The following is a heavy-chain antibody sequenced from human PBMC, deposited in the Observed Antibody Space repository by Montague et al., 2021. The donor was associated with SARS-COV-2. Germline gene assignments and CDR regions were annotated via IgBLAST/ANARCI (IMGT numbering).Heavy chain of an antibody. CDR1: GGSTNYYY. J-gene: IGHJ6*02. Sequence: SETLSLTCIVSGGSTNYYYWSWIRQSPGKGLEWIGYMYYSGSTNYNPSLKSRVTMSIGRSKNQFSLKLRSVTAADTAVYYCARVARYCTNGVCQTYYYYGRDVWGQGTTATVPS. CDR3: ARVARYCTNGVCQTYYYYGRDV. CDR2: MYYSGST. V-gene: IGHV4-59*01. D-gene: IGHD2-8*01.